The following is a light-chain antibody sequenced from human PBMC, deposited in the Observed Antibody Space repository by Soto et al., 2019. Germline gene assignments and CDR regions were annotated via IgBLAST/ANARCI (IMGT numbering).Light chain of an antibody. CDR3: QQYMSSVT. J-gene: IGKJ1*01. CDR1: QSVDTTF. CDR2: GAS. Sequence: EIVLTQSPGSLSLSPGQRATLSCRASQSVDTTFVAWYQKKPGQAPRLLICGASKRATGIPERFSGSGSGTDFTLIISRLEPEDFAEYDCQQYMSSVTFGQGTKVEIK. V-gene: IGKV3-20*01.